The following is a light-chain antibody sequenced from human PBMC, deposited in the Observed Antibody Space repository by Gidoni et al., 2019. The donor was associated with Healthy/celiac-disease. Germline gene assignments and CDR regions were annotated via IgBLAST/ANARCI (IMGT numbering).Light chain of an antibody. V-gene: IGKV1-12*01. Sequence: DIQMTQSPSSVSASVGDRVTITCRASQGISSWLAWYQHKPGKAPKLLIYAASSLQSGVPSRFSGSGSGTDFTLTIISLQPEDFATYYCQQANSFPLGFGGGTKVEIK. CDR3: QQANSFPLG. J-gene: IGKJ4*01. CDR1: QGISSW. CDR2: AAS.